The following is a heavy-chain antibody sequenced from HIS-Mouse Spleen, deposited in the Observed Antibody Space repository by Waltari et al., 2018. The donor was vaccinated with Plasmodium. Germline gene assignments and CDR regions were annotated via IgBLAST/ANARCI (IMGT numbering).Heavy chain of an antibody. V-gene: IGHV3-7*01. CDR1: GFTFSSYW. D-gene: IGHD6-13*01. CDR2: IKQEGSEK. J-gene: IGHJ2*01. Sequence: EVQLVESGGGLVQPGGSLRPAGAASGFTFSSYWMSCVRQAPGKGLEWVANIKQEGSEKYYVDSVKGRFTISRDNAKNSLYLQMNSLRADDTAVYYCASSWYWYFDLWGRGTLVTVSS. CDR3: ASSWYWYFDL.